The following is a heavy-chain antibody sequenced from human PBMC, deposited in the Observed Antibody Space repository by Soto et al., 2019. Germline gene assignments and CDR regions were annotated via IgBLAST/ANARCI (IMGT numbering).Heavy chain of an antibody. Sequence: QVQLVQSGAEVKKPGSSVKVSCKASGGTFSSYAISWVRQDPGQGLEWMGGIIPIFGTANYAQKFQGRVTITADESTSPAYMERSSLRSEDTAVYYCARGGYSSSSWYYYYGMDVWGQGTTVTVSS. J-gene: IGHJ6*02. CDR3: ARGGYSSSSWYYYYGMDV. D-gene: IGHD6-6*01. V-gene: IGHV1-69*12. CDR1: GGTFSSYA. CDR2: IIPIFGTA.